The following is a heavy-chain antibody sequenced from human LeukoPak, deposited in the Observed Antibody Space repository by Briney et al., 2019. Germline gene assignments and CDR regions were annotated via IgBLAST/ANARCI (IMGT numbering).Heavy chain of an antibody. CDR2: IRNKANNYAT. CDR1: GFNFSGSA. Sequence: GGSLRLSCTASGFNFSGSAMHWVRQASGKGLEWIGRIRNKANNYATAYVASVKGRFTISRDDSKNTAYLQMNSLKIEDTAVYYCARHLGAGGSGVDYWGQGTLVTVSS. CDR3: ARHLGAGGSGVDY. V-gene: IGHV3-73*01. J-gene: IGHJ4*02. D-gene: IGHD1-26*01.